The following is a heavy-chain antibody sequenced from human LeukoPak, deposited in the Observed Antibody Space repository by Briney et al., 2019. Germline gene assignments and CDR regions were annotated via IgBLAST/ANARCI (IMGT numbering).Heavy chain of an antibody. D-gene: IGHD2-21*02. CDR3: ARQHGGRLAYCGGDCYWDY. CDR1: GYTFTSYY. J-gene: IGHJ4*02. CDR2: INPSGGST. V-gene: IGHV1-46*01. Sequence: GASVKVSCKASGYTFTSYYMHWVRQAPGQGLEWMGIINPSGGSTSYAQKFQGRVTMTRDTSTSTVYMELSSLRSEDTAVYCCARQHGGRLAYCGGDCYWDYWGQGTLVTVSS.